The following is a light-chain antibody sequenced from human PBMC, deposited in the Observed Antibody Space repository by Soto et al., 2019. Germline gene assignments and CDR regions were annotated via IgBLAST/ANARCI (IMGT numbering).Light chain of an antibody. CDR1: SGSIASNY. J-gene: IGLJ2*01. CDR2: ENN. V-gene: IGLV6-57*03. CDR3: QSFDSRNVV. Sequence: NFMLTQPHSVSESPGKTVKISCTRSSGSIASNYVQWYQQRPGSAPTIVIYENNQRPSGVPDQFSGSIDSSSNSASLTISGLKTEDEADYYCQSFDSRNVVFGGGTKLTVL.